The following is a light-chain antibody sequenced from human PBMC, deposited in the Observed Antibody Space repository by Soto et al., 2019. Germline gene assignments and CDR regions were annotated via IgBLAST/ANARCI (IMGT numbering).Light chain of an antibody. V-gene: IGKV3-20*01. CDR2: GAS. CDR1: QRISNIF. Sequence: EIALTQSPATLSLSPGERATLSCRASQRISNIFLAWYQHKPGQAPRVLLYGASRRATGIPDRFSGSGSGTDFTLTISRREPEDFAVYYCQQYESSWTFGQGTKVE. J-gene: IGKJ1*01. CDR3: QQYESSWT.